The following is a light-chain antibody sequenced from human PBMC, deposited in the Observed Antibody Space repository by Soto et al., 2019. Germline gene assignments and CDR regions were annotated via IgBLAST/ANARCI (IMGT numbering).Light chain of an antibody. CDR1: ESVNIMY. V-gene: IGKV3-20*01. J-gene: IGKJ1*01. CDR3: QHFGGSLPVT. Sequence: EILLAESPGVLSLSPGESGPLSPRARESVNIMYLGWYQQKPGQAPRLLIFHTSLRPTGIPDRFSGSGSGTDFTLTIRRLEPEDLAVYYCQHFGGSLPVTVGQGTKVDIK. CDR2: HTS.